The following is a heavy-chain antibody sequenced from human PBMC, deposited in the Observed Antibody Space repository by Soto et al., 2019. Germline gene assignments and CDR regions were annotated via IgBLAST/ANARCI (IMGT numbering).Heavy chain of an antibody. CDR1: GGSISSGDYY. CDR2: IYYSGST. Sequence: SETLSLTCTVSGGSISSGDYYWSWIRQPPGKGLEWIGYIYYSGSTYYNPSLKSRVTISVDTSKNQFSLKLSSVTAADTAVYYCARVQKTNGVCYWGQGTLVTVSS. D-gene: IGHD2-8*01. V-gene: IGHV4-30-4*01. CDR3: ARVQKTNGVCY. J-gene: IGHJ4*02.